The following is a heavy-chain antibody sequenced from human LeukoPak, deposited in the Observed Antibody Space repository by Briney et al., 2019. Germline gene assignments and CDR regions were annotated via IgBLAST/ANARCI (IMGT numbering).Heavy chain of an antibody. Sequence: SGTLSLTWAVSGGSLSSNNWWSWVRQPPGKGLEWIGEISHSGKTNYNPSLKSRVTMKVDKSKDQLSLEMSTASAADRAVYYSVRGLYASDSYWGQGNLVTVSS. CDR1: GGSLSSNNW. V-gene: IGHV4-4*02. D-gene: IGHD2/OR15-2a*01. CDR2: ISHSGKT. CDR3: VRGLYASDSY. J-gene: IGHJ4*02.